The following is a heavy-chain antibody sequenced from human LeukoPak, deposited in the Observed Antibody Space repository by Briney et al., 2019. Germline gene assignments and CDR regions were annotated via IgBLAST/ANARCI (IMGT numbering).Heavy chain of an antibody. D-gene: IGHD2-8*02. Sequence: SCKASGGTFSSYAMSWVRQAPGKGLEWVSAISGSGGSTYYADSVKGRFTISRDNSKNTLYLQMNSLRAEDTAVYYCATSTAHAFDIWGQGTMVTVSS. V-gene: IGHV3-23*01. J-gene: IGHJ3*02. CDR2: ISGSGGST. CDR3: ATSTAHAFDI. CDR1: GGTFSSYA.